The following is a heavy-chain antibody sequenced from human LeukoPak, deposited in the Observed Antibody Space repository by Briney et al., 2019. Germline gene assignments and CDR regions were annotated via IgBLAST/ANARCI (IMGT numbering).Heavy chain of an antibody. V-gene: IGHV1-69*05. CDR2: IIPIFGTA. CDR1: GGTFSSYA. CDR3: AKELYLGVWGSYRYTVFPQYYFDY. Sequence: GASVKVSCKASGGTFSSYAISWVRQAPGQGLEWMGGIIPIFGTANYAQKFQGRVTVTRDMSTSTVYMELSRLRSDDTAVYYCAKELYLGVWGSYRYTVFPQYYFDYWGQGTLVTVSS. J-gene: IGHJ4*02. D-gene: IGHD3-16*02.